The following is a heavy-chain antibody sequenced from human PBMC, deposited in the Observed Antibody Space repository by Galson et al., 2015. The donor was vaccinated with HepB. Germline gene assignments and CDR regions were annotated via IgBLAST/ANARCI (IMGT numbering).Heavy chain of an antibody. CDR3: ASAETTEPPYYFDC. D-gene: IGHD4-11*01. V-gene: IGHV1-69*13. J-gene: IGHJ4*02. CDR1: GGTFSNYG. Sequence: SVKVSCKASGGTFSNYGLNWVRQAPGQGLEWLGGTIPLSTTADYAQKFQGRVTITADESTTTAYMELSSLESDDTAVYYCASAETTEPPYYFDCWGQGTLVTVSS. CDR2: TIPLSTTA.